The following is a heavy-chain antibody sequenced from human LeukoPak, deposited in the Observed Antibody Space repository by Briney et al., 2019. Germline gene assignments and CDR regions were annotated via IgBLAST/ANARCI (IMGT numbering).Heavy chain of an antibody. D-gene: IGHD3-22*01. V-gene: IGHV4-31*03. CDR3: ARAPPTYYYDSSGYSPFDY. J-gene: IGHJ4*02. CDR1: GGSISSGGYY. CDR2: IYYSGST. Sequence: TLSLTCTVSGGSISSGGYYWSWIRQHPGKGLEWIGYIYYSGSTYYNPSLKSRVTISVDTSKNQFSLKLSSVTAADTAVYYCARAPPTYYYDSSGYSPFDYWGQGTLVTVSS.